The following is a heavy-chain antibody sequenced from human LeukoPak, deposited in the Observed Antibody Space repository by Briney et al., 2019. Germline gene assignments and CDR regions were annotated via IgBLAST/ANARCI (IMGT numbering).Heavy chain of an antibody. CDR3: ASDIVATSGDF. V-gene: IGHV3-11*01. CDR2: ITSSGDDI. Sequence: GGSLRLSCAASGFSFSDYYMSWIRQAPGKGLEWVAYITSSGDDIYYAGSVKGRFTISRDNAKNALFLQMNSLRVEDTATYYCASDIVATSGDFWGQGTLVSVSS. CDR1: GFSFSDYY. D-gene: IGHD5-12*01. J-gene: IGHJ4*02.